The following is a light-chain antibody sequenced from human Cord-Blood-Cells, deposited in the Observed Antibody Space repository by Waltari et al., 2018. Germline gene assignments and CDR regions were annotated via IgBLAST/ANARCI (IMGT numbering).Light chain of an antibody. J-gene: IGKJ4*01. CDR3: QQYNSYLT. CDR1: QSISSW. V-gene: IGKV1-5*01. CDR2: DAS. Sequence: DIQMTQYPSTMSAPVGDRVTITCRASQSISSWLAWYQQKPGKAPKLLIYDASSLEKGVPSRFSGSGAGTEFTLTISSLQPDDFATYYCQQYNSYLTFGGGTKVEI.